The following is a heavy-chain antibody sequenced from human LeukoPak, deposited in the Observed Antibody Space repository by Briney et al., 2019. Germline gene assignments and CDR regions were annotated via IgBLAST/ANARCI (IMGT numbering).Heavy chain of an antibody. CDR3: TRPHLTMIEN. CDR1: GFTFSGSA. V-gene: IGHV3-73*01. CDR2: IRSKANSYAT. Sequence: GGSLKLSCAASGFTFSGSAMHWVRQASGKGLEWVCRIRSKANSYATAYAASVKGRFTISRDDSKNTAYLQMNSLKTEDTAVYYCTRPHLTMIENWGQGTLVTVSS. J-gene: IGHJ4*02. D-gene: IGHD3-22*01.